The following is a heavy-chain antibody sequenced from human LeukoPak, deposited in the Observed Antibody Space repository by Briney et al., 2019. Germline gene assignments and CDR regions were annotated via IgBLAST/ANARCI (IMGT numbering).Heavy chain of an antibody. CDR1: AYTLSNYG. V-gene: IGHV1-18*01. CDR2: ISPYHGIT. J-gene: IGHJ3*02. D-gene: IGHD2-21*02. CDR3: ASVTGFDAFDI. Sequence: GASLDVSCKASAYTLSNYGITWVRQAPGQGLEWMGWISPYHGITNYAQKFQGRVTVTTDTSSTTAYMELRSLRSDDTALYYCASVTGFDAFDIWGQGTVVTVSS.